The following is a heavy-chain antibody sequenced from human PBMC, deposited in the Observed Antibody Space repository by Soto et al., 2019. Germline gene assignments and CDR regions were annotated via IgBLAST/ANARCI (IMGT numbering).Heavy chain of an antibody. CDR3: ARGWSSSSWYLRAGYYNWFDP. D-gene: IGHD6-13*01. J-gene: IGHJ5*02. CDR1: GGSFSGYY. V-gene: IGHV4-34*01. Sequence: KASETLSLTCAVYGGSFSGYYWSWIRQPPGKGLEWIGEINHSGSTNYNPSLKSRVTISVDTSKNQFSLKLSSVTAADTAVYYCARGWSSSSWYLRAGYYNWFDPWGQGTLVTVSS. CDR2: INHSGST.